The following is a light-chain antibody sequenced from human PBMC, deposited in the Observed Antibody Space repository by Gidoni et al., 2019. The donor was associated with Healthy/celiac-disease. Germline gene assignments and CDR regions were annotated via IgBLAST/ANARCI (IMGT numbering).Light chain of an antibody. CDR2: GAS. J-gene: IGKJ1*01. CDR1: QSVSSSY. CDR3: QQYGSSPAT. V-gene: IGKV3-20*01. Sequence: EIVLTQSPGTLSLSPGERATLSCRASQSVSSSYLAWYQQKPGQAPRLLIYGASSSTGIPDRCSGSGSGTDFTLTISRLEPEDCAVYYCQQYGSSPATFGQGTKVEIK.